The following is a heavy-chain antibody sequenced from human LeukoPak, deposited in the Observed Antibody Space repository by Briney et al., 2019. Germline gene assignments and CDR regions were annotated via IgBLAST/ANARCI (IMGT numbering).Heavy chain of an antibody. D-gene: IGHD1-14*01. J-gene: IGHJ4*02. V-gene: IGHV1-18*04. CDR3: VRDIKYEMDY. CDR2: INGYNAQT. Sequence: GASVKVSCKASGYTFTGYYIHWVRQAPGQGLEWMAWINGYNAQTNYAQNFQGRVTVTTDTSTSTAYMELRNLRSDDTAIYYCVRDIKYEMDYWGQGSLVTVSS. CDR1: GYTFTGYY.